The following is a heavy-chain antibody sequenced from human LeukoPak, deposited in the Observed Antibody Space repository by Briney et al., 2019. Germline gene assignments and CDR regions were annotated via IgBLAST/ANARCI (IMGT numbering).Heavy chain of an antibody. Sequence: GRSLRLSCAASGFSFSSYEMNWVRQAPGKGLEWISYISASGTLTHYADSVEGRFTISRDNAKNSLYLQMSNLRGEDTALYYCARDGTPIYSNGWVYMDVWGKGTTVTISS. J-gene: IGHJ6*04. CDR3: ARDGTPIYSNGWVYMDV. CDR2: ISASGTLT. V-gene: IGHV3-48*03. CDR1: GFSFSSYE. D-gene: IGHD6-25*01.